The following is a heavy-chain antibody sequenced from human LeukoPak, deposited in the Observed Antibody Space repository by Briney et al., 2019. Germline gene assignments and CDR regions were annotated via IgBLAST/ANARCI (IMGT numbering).Heavy chain of an antibody. CDR2: IYSGGST. D-gene: IGHD5-18*01. V-gene: IGHV3-53*01. J-gene: IGHJ4*02. Sequence: PGGSLRLSCAASGFTVSSNYMSWVRQAPGKGLEWVSVIYSGGSTYYADSVKGRFTISRDNSKNTLYLQMNSLRAEDTAVYYCAKDVDTAMVFDYWGQGTLVTVSS. CDR3: AKDVDTAMVFDY. CDR1: GFTVSSNY.